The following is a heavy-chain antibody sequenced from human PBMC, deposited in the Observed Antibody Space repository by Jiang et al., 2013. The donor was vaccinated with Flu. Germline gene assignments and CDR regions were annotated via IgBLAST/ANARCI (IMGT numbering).Heavy chain of an antibody. J-gene: IGHJ6*02. V-gene: IGHV3-23*01. CDR3: VKSAGYGSHTYYYSGMDV. Sequence: QLLESGGNLVHPGGSLRLSCAASGFTFSNYAMHWVRQAPGKGLEWVSGISAGGDNTYYADSVKGRFTISRDNSENTLYLQMNGLRAEDTAVFYCVKSAGYGSHTYYYSGMDVWGQGTTVTVSS. CDR1: GFTFSNYA. D-gene: IGHD1-26*01. CDR2: ISAGGDNT.